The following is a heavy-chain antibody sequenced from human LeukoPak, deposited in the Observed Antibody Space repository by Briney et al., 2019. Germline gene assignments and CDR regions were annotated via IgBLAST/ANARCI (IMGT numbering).Heavy chain of an antibody. D-gene: IGHD1-1*01. Sequence: PGGSLRLSCAASGFTFSDYDMHWVRQATGKGLEWVSAIGIAGDTYYTGSVKGRFTISRENAKNSLYLQMNSLRAGDTAVYYCARVAKERVGGVYYFDYWGQGTLVTVSS. CDR2: IGIAGDT. J-gene: IGHJ4*02. V-gene: IGHV3-13*01. CDR3: ARVAKERVGGVYYFDY. CDR1: GFTFSDYD.